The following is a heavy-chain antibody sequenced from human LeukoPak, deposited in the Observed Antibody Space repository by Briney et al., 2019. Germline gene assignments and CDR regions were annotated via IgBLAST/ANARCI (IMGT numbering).Heavy chain of an antibody. J-gene: IGHJ5*02. V-gene: IGHV1-18*01. CDR1: GYTFTSYG. CDR3: ARDRESIVGATNRWFDP. D-gene: IGHD1-26*01. Sequence: ASVKVSCKASGYTFTSYGISWVRHAPGQGLEWMGWISAYNGNTNYAQKLQGRVTMTTDTSTSTAYMELRSLRSDDTAVYYCARDRESIVGATNRWFDPWGQGTLVTVSS. CDR2: ISAYNGNT.